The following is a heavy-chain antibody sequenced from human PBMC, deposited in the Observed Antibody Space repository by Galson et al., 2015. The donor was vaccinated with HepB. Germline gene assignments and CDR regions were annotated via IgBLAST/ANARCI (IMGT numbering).Heavy chain of an antibody. CDR1: GGSISSYY. Sequence: ETLSLTCTVSGGSISSYYWSWIRQPPGKGLEWIGYIYYSGSTNYNPSLKSRVTISVDTSKNQFSLKLSSVTAADTAVYYCARATGPVLRYFDWPYAFDIWGQGTMVTVSS. CDR3: ARATGPVLRYFDWPYAFDI. V-gene: IGHV4-59*01. J-gene: IGHJ3*02. D-gene: IGHD3-9*01. CDR2: IYYSGST.